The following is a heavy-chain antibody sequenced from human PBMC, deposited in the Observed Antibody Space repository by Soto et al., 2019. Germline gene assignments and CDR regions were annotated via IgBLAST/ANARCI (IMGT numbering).Heavy chain of an antibody. CDR1: GFSLSTSGVG. CDR3: AHRLRAATGLDFDY. Sequence: QITLKESGPTLVKPTQTLTLTCTFSGFSLSTSGVGVGWIRQPPGKALEWLALIYWDDDKRYSPSLKSRLTNTKDPPKNHVVLTMTNMDPVDTATSYCAHRLRAATGLDFDYWGQGNLVTVSS. CDR2: IYWDDDK. J-gene: IGHJ4*02. D-gene: IGHD6-13*01. V-gene: IGHV2-5*02.